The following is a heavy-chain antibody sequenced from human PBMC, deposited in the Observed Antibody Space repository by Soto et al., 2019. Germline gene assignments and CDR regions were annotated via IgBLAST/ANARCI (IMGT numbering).Heavy chain of an antibody. J-gene: IGHJ6*03. Sequence: SETLSLTCTVSGGSISSSSYYWGWIRQPPGKGLEWIGSIYYSGSTYYNPSLKSRVTISVDTSKNQFSLKLSSVTAADTAVYYCAGYSTVTTGKGTIDYYYYMDVWGKGTTVTVSS. D-gene: IGHD4-4*01. CDR2: IYYSGST. CDR1: GGSISSSSYY. CDR3: AGYSTVTTGKGTIDYYYYMDV. V-gene: IGHV4-39*01.